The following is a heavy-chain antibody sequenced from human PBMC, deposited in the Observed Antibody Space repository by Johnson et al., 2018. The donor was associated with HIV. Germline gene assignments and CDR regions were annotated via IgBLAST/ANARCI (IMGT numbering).Heavy chain of an antibody. J-gene: IGHJ3*02. CDR2: IRHDGTSE. Sequence: QVQLVESGGGVVRPGGSLRLSCEASGFTFKTFGIHWVRQAPGKGLEWVSFIRHDGTSEYYADAVKGRFTVSRDNSQNILYLHMNSLRTDDTAMYYCAKESDHFDAVASDIWGQGTMVTVSS. CDR1: GFTFKTFG. D-gene: IGHD1-14*01. CDR3: AKESDHFDAVASDI. V-gene: IGHV3-30*02.